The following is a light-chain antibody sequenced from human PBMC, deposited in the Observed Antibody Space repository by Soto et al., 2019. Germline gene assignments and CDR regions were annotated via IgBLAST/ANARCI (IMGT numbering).Light chain of an antibody. CDR1: QSVSSN. J-gene: IGKJ1*01. Sequence: EIVMTQSPATLSVSPGERATLSCRASQSVSSNLAWYQQKPGQAPRLLIYGASTRATGIPARFSGSGSGTESTLTISSLQSEDFAVYYCKQYNNWPRTFGKGTKV. V-gene: IGKV3-15*01. CDR3: KQYNNWPRT. CDR2: GAS.